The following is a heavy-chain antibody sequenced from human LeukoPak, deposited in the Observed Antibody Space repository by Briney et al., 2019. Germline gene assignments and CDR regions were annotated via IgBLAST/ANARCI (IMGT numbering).Heavy chain of an antibody. CDR1: GYTFTSYG. Sequence: ASLKVSCKASGYTFTSYGISSVRQAPGQGLEWIGWISAYKGNTNYAQKLQGRVTMPTDTSTSTAYMELRSLRSDDTAVYYCARGAVAGTASKGGAFDIWGQGTMVTVSS. D-gene: IGHD6-19*01. CDR2: ISAYKGNT. CDR3: ARGAVAGTASKGGAFDI. J-gene: IGHJ3*02. V-gene: IGHV1-18*01.